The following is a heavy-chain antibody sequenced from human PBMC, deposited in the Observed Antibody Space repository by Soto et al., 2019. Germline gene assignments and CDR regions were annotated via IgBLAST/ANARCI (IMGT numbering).Heavy chain of an antibody. Sequence: SETLSLTCAVTGCSISSSYWWSWVRQPPGKGLEWIGEIYHSGNTNYNPSLKSRVTISVDKSKNQFSLKLSSVTVADTAVYYCARRRITMIVVVFDAFDIWGQGTMVS. CDR1: GCSISSSYW. J-gene: IGHJ3*02. CDR3: ARRRITMIVVVFDAFDI. D-gene: IGHD3-22*01. CDR2: IYHSGNT. V-gene: IGHV4-4*02.